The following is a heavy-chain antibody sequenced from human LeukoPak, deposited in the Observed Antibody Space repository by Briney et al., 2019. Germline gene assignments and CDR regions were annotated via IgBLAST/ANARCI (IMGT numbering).Heavy chain of an antibody. Sequence: GGSLRLSCAGSGFTFSVYNMYWVRQTPGKGLEWVASITSSSSYVFYADSVKGRFTISRDNSKNTLYLQMNSLRAEDTAVYYCARNYGSGSYYFDYWGQGTLVTVSS. CDR1: GFTFSVYN. CDR2: ITSSSSYV. V-gene: IGHV3-21*04. D-gene: IGHD3-10*01. CDR3: ARNYGSGSYYFDY. J-gene: IGHJ4*02.